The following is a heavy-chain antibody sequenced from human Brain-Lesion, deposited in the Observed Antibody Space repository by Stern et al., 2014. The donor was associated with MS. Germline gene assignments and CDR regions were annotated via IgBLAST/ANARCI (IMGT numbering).Heavy chain of an antibody. CDR1: GFTFDDSA. J-gene: IGHJ4*02. D-gene: IGHD1-14*01. CDR3: ARDITGSSAYFAY. Sequence: VPLVQSGGDLVQPGRSLRLSCAAFGFTFDDSAMHWVRQAPGKGLERVAGLSWNSGTIGYADSVKGRFTTSRDNAYSSLYLQMNSLRPEDTALYYCARDITGSSAYFAYWGQGTLVTVSS. CDR2: LSWNSGTI. V-gene: IGHV3-9*01.